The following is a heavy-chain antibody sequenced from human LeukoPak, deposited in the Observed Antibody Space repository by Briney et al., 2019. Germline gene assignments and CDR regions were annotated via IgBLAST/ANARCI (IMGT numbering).Heavy chain of an antibody. CDR1: GYTFTGYF. Sequence: GASVKVSCKASGYTFTGYFMHWVRQAPGQGLEWMGWINPNSGDANYAQKFQGRVTMTRDTSISTAYMELSRLRSDDTAVYYCARDERYDSSGYPSDYWGQGTLVTASS. V-gene: IGHV1-2*02. CDR2: INPNSGDA. D-gene: IGHD3-22*01. J-gene: IGHJ4*02. CDR3: ARDERYDSSGYPSDY.